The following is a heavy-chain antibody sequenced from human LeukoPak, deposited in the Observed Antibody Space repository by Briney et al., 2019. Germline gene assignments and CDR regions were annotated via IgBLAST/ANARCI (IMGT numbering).Heavy chain of an antibody. CDR2: IYYSGST. CDR1: GGSISSSSYY. CDR3: AREYQLLYRTYYYGMDV. J-gene: IGHJ6*02. Sequence: SETLSLTCTVSGGSISSSSYYWGWIRQPPGKGLEWIGSIYYSGSTYYNSSLKSRVTISVDTSKNQFSLKLSSVTAADTAVYYCAREYQLLYRTYYYGMDVWGQGTTVTVSS. D-gene: IGHD2-2*02. V-gene: IGHV4-39*02.